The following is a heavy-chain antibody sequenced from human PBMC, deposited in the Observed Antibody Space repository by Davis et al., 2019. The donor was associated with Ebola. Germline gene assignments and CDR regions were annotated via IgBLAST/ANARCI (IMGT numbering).Heavy chain of an antibody. CDR3: ARDGGDDSSSWSNYYYYGMDV. D-gene: IGHD6-13*01. V-gene: IGHV4-59*01. Sequence: PSETLSLTCTVSGGSISSYYWSWIRQPPGKGLEWIGYIYYSGSTNYNPSLKSRVTISVDTSKNQFSLKLSSVTAADTAVYYCARDGGDDSSSWSNYYYYGMDVWGQGTTVTVSS. CDR2: IYYSGST. J-gene: IGHJ6*02. CDR1: GGSISSYY.